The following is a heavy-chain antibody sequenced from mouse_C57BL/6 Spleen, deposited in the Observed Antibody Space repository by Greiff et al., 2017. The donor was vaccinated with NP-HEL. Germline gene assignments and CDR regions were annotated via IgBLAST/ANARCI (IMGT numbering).Heavy chain of an antibody. J-gene: IGHJ2*01. CDR1: GYTFTSYW. V-gene: IGHV1-61*01. CDR2: IYPSDSET. D-gene: IGHD1-1*01. CDR3: ARGGNYGSGGDY. Sequence: VQLQQPGAELVRPGSSVKLSCKASGYTFTSYWMDWVKQRPGQGLEWIGNIYPSDSETHYNQKFKDKATLTVDKSSSTAYMQLSSLTSEDSAVYYCARGGNYGSGGDYWGQGTTLTVSS.